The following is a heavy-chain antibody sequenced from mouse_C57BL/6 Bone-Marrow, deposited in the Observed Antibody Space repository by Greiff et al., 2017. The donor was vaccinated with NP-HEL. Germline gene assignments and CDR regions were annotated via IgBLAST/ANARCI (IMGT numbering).Heavy chain of an antibody. CDR2: IDPENGDT. V-gene: IGHV14-4*01. CDR3: TTEGDYSWYFDV. J-gene: IGHJ1*03. D-gene: IGHD2-12*01. Sequence: EVQLVESGAELVRPGASVKLSCTASGFNIKDDYMHWVKQRSEQGLEWIGWIDPENGDTEYASKFQGKATITADTSSNTTYLQLSSLTSEDTAVYYCTTEGDYSWYFDVWGTGTTVTVSS. CDR1: GFNIKDDY.